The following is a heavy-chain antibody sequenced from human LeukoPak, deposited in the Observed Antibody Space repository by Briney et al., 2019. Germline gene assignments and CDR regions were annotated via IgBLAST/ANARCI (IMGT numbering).Heavy chain of an antibody. CDR2: IYYSGST. D-gene: IGHD3-3*01. V-gene: IGHV4-31*11. Sequence: PSQTLSLTCAVSGGSISIGGYYWSWIRQPPGKGLEWIEYIYYSGSTYHHPSLKSRVTISVDTSKNQFSLKLSSVTAADTAVYYCARGPIAIFGPGIYNWFDPWGQGTLVTVSS. CDR1: GGSISIGGYY. J-gene: IGHJ5*02. CDR3: ARGPIAIFGPGIYNWFDP.